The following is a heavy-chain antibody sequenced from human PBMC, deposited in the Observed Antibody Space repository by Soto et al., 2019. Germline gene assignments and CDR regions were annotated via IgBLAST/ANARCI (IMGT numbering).Heavy chain of an antibody. V-gene: IGHV4-4*02. CDR3: ASRDPGTSVGY. Sequence: SETLSLTCAVSGGSFTRNNWGTWVRQPPGQGLERIGEIYRTGSTYYNPSLKSRVTISGDKSENQFSLNVTSLTAADTAVYYCASRDPGTSVGYGRQGTLVTVSS. CDR2: IYRTGST. D-gene: IGHD1-7*01. CDR1: GGSFTRNNW. J-gene: IGHJ4*02.